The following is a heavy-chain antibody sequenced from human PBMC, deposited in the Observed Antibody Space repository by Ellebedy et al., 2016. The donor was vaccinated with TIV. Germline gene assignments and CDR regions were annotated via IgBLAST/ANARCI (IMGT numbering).Heavy chain of an antibody. CDR3: ARGSGGIVD. Sequence: MPSETLSLTCAIYGGSFSGYYWSWIRQPPGKGLEWIGEINRSGRTDYNPSLKSRVTISVDTSRKQFSLKLNSMTAADTAVYYCARGSGGIVDWGQGTLVTVSS. CDR2: INRSGRT. D-gene: IGHD1-26*01. V-gene: IGHV4-34*01. CDR1: GGSFSGYY. J-gene: IGHJ4*02.